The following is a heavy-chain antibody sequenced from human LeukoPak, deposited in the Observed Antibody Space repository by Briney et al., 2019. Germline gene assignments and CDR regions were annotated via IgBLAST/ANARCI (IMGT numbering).Heavy chain of an antibody. CDR2: INHSGST. J-gene: IGHJ4*02. D-gene: IGHD3-3*01. V-gene: IGHV4-34*01. CDR3: ARGQTYYDFWSGYNVFDY. Sequence: SETLSLTCAVYGGSFSGYYWSWIRQPPGKGLEWIGEINHSGSTNYNPSLKSRVTISVDTYKNQFSLKLSSVTAADTAVYYCARGQTYYDFWSGYNVFDYWGQGTLVTVSS. CDR1: GGSFSGYY.